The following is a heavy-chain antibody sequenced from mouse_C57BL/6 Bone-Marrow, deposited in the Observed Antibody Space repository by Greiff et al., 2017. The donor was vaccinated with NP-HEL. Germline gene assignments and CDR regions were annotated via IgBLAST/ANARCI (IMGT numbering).Heavy chain of an antibody. CDR3: ARLGYYAMDY. CDR1: GYTFTSYW. Sequence: QVQLQQPGAELVRPGSSVKLSCKASGYTFTSYWMHWVKQRPIQGLEWIGNIDPSDSDTHYNQKFKDKATLTVDKSSSTAYMQLSSLTSEDSAVYYCARLGYYAMDYWGQGTSVTVSS. CDR2: IDPSDSDT. D-gene: IGHD4-1*01. J-gene: IGHJ4*01. V-gene: IGHV1-52*01.